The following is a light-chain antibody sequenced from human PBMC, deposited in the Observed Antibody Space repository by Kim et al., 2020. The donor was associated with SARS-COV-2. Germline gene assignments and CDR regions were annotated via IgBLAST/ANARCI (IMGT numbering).Light chain of an antibody. CDR3: AAWDDSLSGLV. CDR1: SSNIGSNY. Sequence: QSVLTQPPSASGTPGQRVAISCSGSSSNIGSNYVYWYQQLPGTASKLLIYRNNQRPSGVPDRFSGYKSGTSSSLAISGLRSDDEADYYCAAWDDSLSGLVFGGGTQLTVL. CDR2: RNN. V-gene: IGLV1-47*01. J-gene: IGLJ2*01.